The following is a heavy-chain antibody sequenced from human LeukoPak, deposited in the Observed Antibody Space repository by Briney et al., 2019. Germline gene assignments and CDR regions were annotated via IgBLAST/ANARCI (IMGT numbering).Heavy chain of an antibody. CDR1: GGPIISHY. D-gene: IGHD1-1*01. CDR3: VRDALEGYYSYYYMDV. V-gene: IGHV4-59*11. J-gene: IGHJ6*03. CDR2: ISNSGST. Sequence: NPSETLSLTCSVTGGPIISHYWSWIRQPPGKGLEWIGYISNSGSTDYNPSLRSRVTISINTSKNQFSLKLTSVTAADSAVYYCVRDALEGYYSYYYMDVWGRETTVTVSS.